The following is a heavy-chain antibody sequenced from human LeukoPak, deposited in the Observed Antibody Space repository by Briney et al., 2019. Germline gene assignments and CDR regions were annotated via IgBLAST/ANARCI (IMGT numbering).Heavy chain of an antibody. CDR1: GGSISSSAYF. Sequence: PSETLSLTCTVSGGSISSSAYFWGWIRQPPGKGLEWIGTMSYGGNAYYNPSHMSRVTMSVDTSKSQLSLNLRSVTAADTAVYYCVRAAAEPIGGHEDFDCWGQGTLVTVSS. CDR3: VRAAAEPIGGHEDFDC. CDR2: MSYGGNA. D-gene: IGHD6-13*01. J-gene: IGHJ4*02. V-gene: IGHV4-39*01.